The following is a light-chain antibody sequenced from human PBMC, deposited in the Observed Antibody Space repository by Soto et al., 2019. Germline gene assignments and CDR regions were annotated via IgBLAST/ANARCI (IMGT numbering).Light chain of an antibody. J-gene: IGKJ1*01. CDR3: QQRTDRPPWT. CDR1: QTIDNT. Sequence: EIVMTQSPATLSLSPGERATLSCRASQTIDNTLAWYQRKPGQAPRLLIYDASTRATGVPARFSGSGSGTDFTLTISSLEPEDFAVYYCQQRTDRPPWTFGQGTKVESK. V-gene: IGKV3-11*01. CDR2: DAS.